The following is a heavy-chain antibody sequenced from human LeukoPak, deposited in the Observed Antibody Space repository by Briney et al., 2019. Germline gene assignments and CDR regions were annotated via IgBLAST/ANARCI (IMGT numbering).Heavy chain of an antibody. J-gene: IGHJ4*02. CDR2: INPNSGGT. Sequence: ASVKVSCKASGYTFTGYYMHWVRQAPGQGLEWMGWINPNSGGTNYAQKFQGRVTMARDTSISTAYMELSRLRSDDTAVYYCARGNPNSSSYAYWGQGTLVTVSS. V-gene: IGHV1-2*02. D-gene: IGHD6-6*01. CDR1: GYTFTGYY. CDR3: ARGNPNSSSYAY.